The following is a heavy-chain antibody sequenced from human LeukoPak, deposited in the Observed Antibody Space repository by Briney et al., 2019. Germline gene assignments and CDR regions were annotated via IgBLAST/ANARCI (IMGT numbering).Heavy chain of an antibody. CDR1: GGSISPYY. CDR2: LYYTGDT. CDR3: ARGPWAWLDP. J-gene: IGHJ5*02. D-gene: IGHD7-27*01. V-gene: IGHV4-59*01. Sequence: ASETLSLTCNVSGGSISPYYWSWIRQVPGKGVEWIGYLYYTGDTKYNPSLKSRVAISVDTSKNQFSLKLRSVTAADTAVYYCARGPWAWLDPWGQGTLVTVSS.